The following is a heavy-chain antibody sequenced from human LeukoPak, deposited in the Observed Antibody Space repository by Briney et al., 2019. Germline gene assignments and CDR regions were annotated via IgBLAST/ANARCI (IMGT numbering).Heavy chain of an antibody. CDR2: ISSSSSTI. V-gene: IGHV3-48*04. CDR1: GFTFSSYS. D-gene: IGHD4-17*01. CDR3: ARDHYDYPDY. Sequence: PGGSLRLSCAASGFTFSSYSMNWVRQAPGKGLEWVSYISSSSSTIYYADSVKGRFTISRDNAKNTLYLQMNSLRAEDTAVYYCARDHYDYPDYWGQGTLVTVSS. J-gene: IGHJ4*02.